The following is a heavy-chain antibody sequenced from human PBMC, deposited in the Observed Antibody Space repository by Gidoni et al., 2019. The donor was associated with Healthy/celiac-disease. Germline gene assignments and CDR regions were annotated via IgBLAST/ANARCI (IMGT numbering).Heavy chain of an antibody. Sequence: GQLVESGGGLVKPGGSLRLSCAASGFTFSNAWMSWVRQAPAKGLEWVGRIKSKTDGGTTDYAAPVKGRFTISRDDSKNTLYLQMNSLKTEDTAVYYCTTVYCGGDCYRDYWGQGTLVTVSS. CDR2: IKSKTDGGTT. CDR3: TTVYCGGDCYRDY. J-gene: IGHJ4*02. CDR1: GFTFSNAW. V-gene: IGHV3-15*01. D-gene: IGHD2-21*02.